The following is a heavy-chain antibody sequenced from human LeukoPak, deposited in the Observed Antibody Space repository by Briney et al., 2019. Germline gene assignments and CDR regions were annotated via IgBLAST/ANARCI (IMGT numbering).Heavy chain of an antibody. J-gene: IGHJ4*02. CDR2: IRYHGSNK. V-gene: IGHV3-30*02. D-gene: IGHD1-26*01. CDR3: AKGDTTWELPHDY. CDR1: GFTFSSYG. Sequence: GSLRLSFTGSGFTFSSYGLHWGRQAPGKGLGGGAFIRYHGSNKYYSDSVKGRFTISRDNSKNTLYLQMNSLRAEDTAVYYCAKGDTTWELPHDYWGQGTLVTVSS.